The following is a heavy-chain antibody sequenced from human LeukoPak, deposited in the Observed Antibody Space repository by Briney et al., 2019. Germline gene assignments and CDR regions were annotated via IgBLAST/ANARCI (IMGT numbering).Heavy chain of an antibody. Sequence: SETLSLTCAVYGGSFSGYYWSWIRQPPGKGLEWIGEINHSGSTNYNPSLKSRVTISVDTSKNQFSLKLSSVTAADTAVYYCARGLKARYYYGSGSYASGRYYFDYWGQGTLVTVSP. J-gene: IGHJ4*02. D-gene: IGHD3-10*01. CDR3: ARGLKARYYYGSGSYASGRYYFDY. CDR2: INHSGST. V-gene: IGHV4-34*01. CDR1: GGSFSGYY.